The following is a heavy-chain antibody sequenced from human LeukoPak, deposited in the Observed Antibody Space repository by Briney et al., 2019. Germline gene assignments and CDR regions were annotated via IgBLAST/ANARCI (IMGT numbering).Heavy chain of an antibody. Sequence: SETLSLTCTVSGGSISSYYWSWIRQTPGKGLEWIGYIYYSGSTNFNPSLKSRVTISVDTSKDQFSLKMSSVTAADTAVYFCARGGPPGYYYDYYMDVWGKGTTVTISS. CDR1: GGSISSYY. J-gene: IGHJ6*03. CDR2: IYYSGST. V-gene: IGHV4-59*01. CDR3: ARGGPPGYYYDYYMDV.